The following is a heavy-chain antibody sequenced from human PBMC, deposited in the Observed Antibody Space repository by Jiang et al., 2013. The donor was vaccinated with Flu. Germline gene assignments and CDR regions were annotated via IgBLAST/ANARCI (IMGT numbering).Heavy chain of an antibody. J-gene: IGHJ4*02. CDR2: VTYNGGRS. CDR3: ARGGSDYEGVSY. D-gene: IGHD4-17*01. V-gene: IGHV3-20*04. Sequence: VQLLESGGGVVRPGESLRLSCVTSGFDFDDYGMTWVRQAPGKGLEWVSGVTYNGGRSGYADSVKGRFTISRDNAKKSLYLQMHNLRAEDTALYYCARGGSDYEGVSYWGQGTLVTVSS. CDR1: GFDFDDYG.